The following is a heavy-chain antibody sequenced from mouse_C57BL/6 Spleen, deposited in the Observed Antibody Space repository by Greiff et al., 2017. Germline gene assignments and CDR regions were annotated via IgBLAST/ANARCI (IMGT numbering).Heavy chain of an antibody. Sequence: DVKLVESGGGLVKPGGSLKLSCAASGFTFSSYAMSWVRQTPEKRLEWVATISDGGSYTYYPDNVKGRFTISRDNAKNNLYLQMSHLKSEDTAMYYCARDRDDYDVRFAYWGQGTLVTVSA. CDR3: ARDRDDYDVRFAY. D-gene: IGHD2-4*01. CDR2: ISDGGSYT. V-gene: IGHV5-4*01. J-gene: IGHJ3*01. CDR1: GFTFSSYA.